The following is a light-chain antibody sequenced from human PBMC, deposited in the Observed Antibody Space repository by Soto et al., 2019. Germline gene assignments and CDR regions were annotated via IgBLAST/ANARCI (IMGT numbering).Light chain of an antibody. V-gene: IGKV1-39*01. Sequence: DIQMTQSPSSLSASVGDRVTITCRASQSINSYLNWYQQKPGKAPKLLIHAASSLQSGVPSRFSGSGSGPDFTLTISSLQPEDFATYYCQQSYSIFFTFGPGTKVDIK. J-gene: IGKJ3*01. CDR1: QSINSY. CDR3: QQSYSIFFT. CDR2: AAS.